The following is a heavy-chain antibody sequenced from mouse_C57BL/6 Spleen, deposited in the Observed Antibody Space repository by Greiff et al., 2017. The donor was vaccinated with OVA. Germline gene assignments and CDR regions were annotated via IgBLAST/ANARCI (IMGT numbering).Heavy chain of an antibody. V-gene: IGHV1-22*01. D-gene: IGHD2-3*01. J-gene: IGHJ2*01. CDR3: ARSLYDGYHGDYFDY. Sequence: EVQLQQSGPELVKPGASVKMSCKASGYTFTDYNMHWVKQSHGKSLEWIGYINPNNGGTSYNQKFKGKATLTVNKSSSTAYMELRSLTSEDSAVYYCARSLYDGYHGDYFDYWGQGTTLTVSS. CDR1: GYTFTDYN. CDR2: INPNNGGT.